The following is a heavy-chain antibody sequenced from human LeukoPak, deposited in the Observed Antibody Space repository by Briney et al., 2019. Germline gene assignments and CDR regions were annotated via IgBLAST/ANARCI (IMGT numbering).Heavy chain of an antibody. J-gene: IGHJ6*03. Sequence: SETLSLTCTVSGGSISSYYWSWIRQPPGKGLEWIGYIYYSGSTNYNPSLKSRVTISVDTSKNQFSLKLSSVTAADTAVYYCARGSLSTVPDYYYYMDVWGKGTTVTVSS. CDR3: ARGSLSTVPDYYYYMDV. CDR1: GGSISSYY. D-gene: IGHD3-10*01. V-gene: IGHV4-59*01. CDR2: IYYSGST.